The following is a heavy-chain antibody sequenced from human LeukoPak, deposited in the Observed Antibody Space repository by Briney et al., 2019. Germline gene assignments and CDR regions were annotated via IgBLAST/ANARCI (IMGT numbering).Heavy chain of an antibody. D-gene: IGHD1-26*01. V-gene: IGHV3-15*01. CDR2: IKSKTDGGTT. CDR3: TTDLRWEQQGWDV. CDR1: GFTFSNAW. J-gene: IGHJ6*02. Sequence: PGGSLRLSCAASGFTFSNAWMSWVRQAPGKGLEWVGRIKSKTDGGTTDYAAPVKGRSTIPRDDSKNTLYLQMNSLRTEDTAVYYCTTDLRWEQQGWDVWGQGTTVTVSS.